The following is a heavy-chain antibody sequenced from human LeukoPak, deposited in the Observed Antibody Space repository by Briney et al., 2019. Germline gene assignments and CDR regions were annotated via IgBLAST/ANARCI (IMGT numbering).Heavy chain of an antibody. V-gene: IGHV4-59*01. CDR2: MYYSGRT. J-gene: IGHJ4*02. Sequence: PSETLSLTCTVSGGSISSYYWSWIRRPPGKGLEWIGYMYYSGRTNYNPSLKSRVTISVDTSKNQFSLKLTSVTAADTAVYYCARGDNYGLTYFFDYWGQGTLVTVSS. D-gene: IGHD5-24*01. CDR3: ARGDNYGLTYFFDY. CDR1: GGSISSYY.